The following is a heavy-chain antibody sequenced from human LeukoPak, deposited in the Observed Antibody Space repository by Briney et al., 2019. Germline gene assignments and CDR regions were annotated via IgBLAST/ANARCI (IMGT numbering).Heavy chain of an antibody. CDR3: AREPGTGAAFDI. J-gene: IGHJ3*02. CDR1: GGTFSSYA. Sequence: SVKVSCKASGGTFSSYAISWVRQAPGQGLEWMGGIIPIFGTANYAQKFQGRVTITANESTSTAYMELSSLRSEDTAVYYCAREPGTGAAFDIWGQGTMVTVSS. V-gene: IGHV1-69*13. CDR2: IIPIFGTA. D-gene: IGHD1-1*01.